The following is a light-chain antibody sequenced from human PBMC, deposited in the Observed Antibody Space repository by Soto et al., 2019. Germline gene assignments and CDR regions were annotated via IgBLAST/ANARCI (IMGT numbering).Light chain of an antibody. V-gene: IGKV1-39*01. J-gene: IGKJ2*01. CDR2: AAS. CDR3: QQSYSTPQNT. CDR1: QSISWY. Sequence: DIQMTQSPSSLSASVGDRVTITCRASQSISWYLNWYQQKPGKAPKLLIYAASSLQSGVPSRFSWSGSGTDFTLTISSLQPEDFATYYCQQSYSTPQNTFGQGTKLEIK.